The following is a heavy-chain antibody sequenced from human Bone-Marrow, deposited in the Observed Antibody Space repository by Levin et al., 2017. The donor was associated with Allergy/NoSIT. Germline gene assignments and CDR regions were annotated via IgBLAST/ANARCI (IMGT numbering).Heavy chain of an antibody. J-gene: IGHJ3*02. CDR3: ARDPLFHFHERDTYRVPDDSNM. D-gene: IGHD3-16*02. CDR1: GFSFSDYY. Sequence: KAGGSLRLSCAASGFSFSDYYMSWVRQAPGKGLEWISFISSDSTTIYYADSVEGRLTISRDNAKHSLYLQMHSLRVEDTAVYYCARDPLFHFHERDTYRVPDDSNMWGQGTMVTVSS. CDR2: ISSDSTTI. V-gene: IGHV3-11*01.